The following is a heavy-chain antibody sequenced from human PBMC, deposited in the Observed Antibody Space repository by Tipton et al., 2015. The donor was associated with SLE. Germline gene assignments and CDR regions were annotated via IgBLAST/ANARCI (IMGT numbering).Heavy chain of an antibody. J-gene: IGHJ3*02. CDR2: IYYSGST. D-gene: IGHD3-10*02. V-gene: IGHV4-39*07. CDR1: GGSISSSSYY. CDR3: ARDRPHYVLPGAFDI. Sequence: TLSLTCTVSGGSISSSSYYWGWNRQPPGKGLEWIGSIYYSGSTYYNPSLKSRVTISVDTSKNQFSLKLSSVTAADTAVYYCARDRPHYVLPGAFDIWGQGTMVTVSS.